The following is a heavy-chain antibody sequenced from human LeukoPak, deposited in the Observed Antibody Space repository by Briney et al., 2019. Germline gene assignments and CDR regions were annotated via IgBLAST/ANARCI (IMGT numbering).Heavy chain of an antibody. J-gene: IGHJ4*02. Sequence: PGGSLRLSCAASGFIFSSYWMSWVRQAPGKGLEWVANIIQDGSEKYYVDSVKGRFTISRDNAKDSLYLQMNSLRAEDTAVYYCARALTTLTYEGYWGQGTLVTVSS. CDR1: GFIFSSYW. CDR2: IIQDGSEK. V-gene: IGHV3-7*01. CDR3: ARALTTLTYEGY. D-gene: IGHD1-1*01.